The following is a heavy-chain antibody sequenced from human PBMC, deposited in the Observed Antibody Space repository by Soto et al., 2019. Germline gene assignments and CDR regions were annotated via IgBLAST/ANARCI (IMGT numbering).Heavy chain of an antibody. CDR2: TYYRSKWYN. D-gene: IGHD6-25*01. CDR1: GDSVSSNSAA. V-gene: IGHV6-1*01. CDR3: ARDPIRRRLFDAFDI. Sequence: KQSQTLSLTCAISGDSVSSNSAAWNWIRQSPSRGLEWLGRTYYRSKWYNDYAVSVKSRITIKPDTSKNQFSLQLNSVTPEETAVYYFARDPIRRRLFDAFDIWGQGTMVTVSS. J-gene: IGHJ3*02.